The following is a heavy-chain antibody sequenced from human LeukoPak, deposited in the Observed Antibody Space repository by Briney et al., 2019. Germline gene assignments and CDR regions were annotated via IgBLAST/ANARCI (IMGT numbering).Heavy chain of an antibody. CDR3: AREGGLGRWYFDY. Sequence: GGSLRLSCAASGFTFSSYSMNWVRQAPGKGLEWVSSISSSSNYIYYADSVKGRFTISRDNSKNSLYLQMNSLRAEDTAVYYCAREGGLGRWYFDYWGQGTLVTVSS. D-gene: IGHD7-27*01. V-gene: IGHV3-21*01. J-gene: IGHJ4*02. CDR1: GFTFSSYS. CDR2: ISSSSNYI.